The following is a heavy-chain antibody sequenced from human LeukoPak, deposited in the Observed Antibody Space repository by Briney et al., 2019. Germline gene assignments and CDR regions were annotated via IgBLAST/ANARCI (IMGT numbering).Heavy chain of an antibody. V-gene: IGHV3-30*03. Sequence: QPGGSLRLSCAASGFTFGSYGMHWVRQAPGKGLEWVAVISYDGSNKYYADSVKGRFTISRDNSKNTLYLQMNSLRAEDTAVYYCAILMLRGFRGFDYWGQGTLVTVSS. CDR2: ISYDGSNK. D-gene: IGHD3-10*01. J-gene: IGHJ4*02. CDR1: GFTFGSYG. CDR3: AILMLRGFRGFDY.